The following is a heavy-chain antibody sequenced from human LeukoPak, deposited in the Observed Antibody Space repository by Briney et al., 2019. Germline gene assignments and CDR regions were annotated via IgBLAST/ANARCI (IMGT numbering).Heavy chain of an antibody. D-gene: IGHD6-6*01. V-gene: IGHV3-30*06. J-gene: IGHJ6*03. Sequence: GGSLRLSCAASGFAFNSCGMHWVRQAPGKGLECVAVIRHDGRFKFYADPVKGRFTISRDNSKNTLYLQMNSLRVEDTAVYYCASPNPRIAARPYYYYMDVWGKGTTVTVSS. CDR3: ASPNPRIAARPYYYYMDV. CDR2: IRHDGRFK. CDR1: GFAFNSCG.